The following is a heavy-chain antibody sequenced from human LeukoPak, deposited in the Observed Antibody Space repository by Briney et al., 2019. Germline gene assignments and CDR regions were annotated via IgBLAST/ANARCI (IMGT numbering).Heavy chain of an antibody. Sequence: GASVKVSCKASGYTFSDYDINWVRQATGQGLEWMGWINPNGGNAGYAQKFQGRVTMTRNTSISTAYMELSSLRSEDTAVYYCARALAWGGSSYSYYYMDVWDKGTTVTVSS. CDR1: GYTFSDYD. V-gene: IGHV1-8*01. CDR2: INPNGGNA. J-gene: IGHJ6*03. D-gene: IGHD1-26*01. CDR3: ARALAWGGSSYSYYYMDV.